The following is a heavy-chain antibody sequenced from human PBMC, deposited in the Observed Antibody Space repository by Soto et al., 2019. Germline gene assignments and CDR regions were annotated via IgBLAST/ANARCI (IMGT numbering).Heavy chain of an antibody. J-gene: IGHJ6*02. CDR3: PKARAYSTGNYFYGMNG. CDR2: ISWNSGYI. CDR1: GFVFDDFA. D-gene: IGHD1-1*01. V-gene: IGHV3-9*01. Sequence: EVRLVESGGGLVQPGRSLRLSCAASGFVFDDFAMHWVRQAPGKGLEWVSGISWNSGYIGYAASVKGRFTISRDNSKRSLYLQMNSLTAEDTALYYCPKARAYSTGNYFYGMNGWGQGTTVIVSS.